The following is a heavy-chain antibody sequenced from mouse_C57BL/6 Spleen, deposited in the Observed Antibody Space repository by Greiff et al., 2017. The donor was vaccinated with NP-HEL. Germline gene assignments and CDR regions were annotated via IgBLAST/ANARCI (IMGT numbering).Heavy chain of an antibody. J-gene: IGHJ3*01. CDR1: GYTFTDYE. V-gene: IGHV1-15*01. Sequence: QVQLKQSGAELVRPGASVTLSCKASGYTFTDYEMHWVKQTPVHGLEWIGAIDPETGGTAYNQKFKGKAILTADKSSSTAYMELRSLTSEDSAVYYCTRGTTVVPFAYWGQGTLVTVSA. D-gene: IGHD1-1*01. CDR3: TRGTTVVPFAY. CDR2: IDPETGGT.